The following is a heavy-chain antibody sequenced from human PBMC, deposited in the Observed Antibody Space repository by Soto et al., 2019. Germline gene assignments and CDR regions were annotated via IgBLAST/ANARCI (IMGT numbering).Heavy chain of an antibody. CDR2: ISAFNGDT. CDR1: GYTFTRYG. D-gene: IGHD6-25*01. V-gene: IGHV1-18*04. J-gene: IGHJ4*02. Sequence: QVQLVQSGSEVKKPGASVNVSCKAFGYTFTRYGFSWVRQVPGQGREWLGWISAFNGDTQYAQTMKGRLTVTTDTSTTTVHMELRSLTPADTAVYYCTREAGWQRMVPYDWGQGTLVSVS. CDR3: TREAGWQRMVPYD.